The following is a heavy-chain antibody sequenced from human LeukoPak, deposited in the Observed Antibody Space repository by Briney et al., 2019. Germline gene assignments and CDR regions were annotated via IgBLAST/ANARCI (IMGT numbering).Heavy chain of an antibody. V-gene: IGHV3-21*01. J-gene: IGHJ4*02. CDR1: GFTFTKYT. CDR3: ARELYSGREGFDY. D-gene: IGHD1-26*01. Sequence: GGSLRLSCAASGFTFTKYTLNWVRQAPGKGLEWVSSISSSSSYIYYADSVKGRFTISRDNAKSSLYLQMNSLRAEDTAVYYCARELYSGREGFDYWGQGTLVTVSS. CDR2: ISSSSSYI.